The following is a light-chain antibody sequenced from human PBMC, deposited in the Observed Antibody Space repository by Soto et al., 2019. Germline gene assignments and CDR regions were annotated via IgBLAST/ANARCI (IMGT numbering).Light chain of an antibody. CDR1: SSNIGSNT. CDR3: ATWDASLNGYV. V-gene: IGLV1-44*01. J-gene: IGLJ1*01. Sequence: QSVLTQPPSASGTPGQRVTISCSGSSSNIGSNTVNWYQQLPGTAPKLLIYNNNQRPSGVPDRLSGSKSGTSASLAISGLQSEDEADYYCATWDASLNGYVFGTGTKLTVL. CDR2: NNN.